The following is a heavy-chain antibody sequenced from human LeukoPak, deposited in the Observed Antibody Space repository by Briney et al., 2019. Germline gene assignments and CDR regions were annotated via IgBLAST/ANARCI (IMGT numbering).Heavy chain of an antibody. J-gene: IGHJ4*02. D-gene: IGHD4/OR15-4a*01. Sequence: PGGSLRLSCTASEFTVNTNHMSWVRQAPGKGLEWVSVIYGGGSTYYADSVKGRFTISRDNSKNTLFLQMNSLRAEDTAVYYCARFNTYGAKFDYWGQGTLVTVSS. V-gene: IGHV3-66*01. CDR1: EFTVNTNH. CDR2: IYGGGST. CDR3: ARFNTYGAKFDY.